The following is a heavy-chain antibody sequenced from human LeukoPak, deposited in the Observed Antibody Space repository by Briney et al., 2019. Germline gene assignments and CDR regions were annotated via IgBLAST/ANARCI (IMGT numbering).Heavy chain of an antibody. D-gene: IGHD6-13*01. V-gene: IGHV3-9*01. CDR2: ISWNSGNI. CDR1: GFTFDDYA. Sequence: GGSLRLSCAASGFTFDDYAMHWVRQAPGKGLKCVSGISWNSGNIGYADSVKGRFTISRDNAKNSLYLQMNSLRAEDTALYYCAKDAYSSNWYYFDYWGQGTLVTVSS. J-gene: IGHJ4*02. CDR3: AKDAYSSNWYYFDY.